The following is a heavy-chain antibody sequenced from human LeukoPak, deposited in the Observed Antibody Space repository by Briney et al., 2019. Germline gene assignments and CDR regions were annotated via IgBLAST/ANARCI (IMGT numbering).Heavy chain of an antibody. D-gene: IGHD5-12*01. V-gene: IGHV3-66*01. J-gene: IGHJ4*02. CDR3: AREYSGYDSVSGYFDY. CDR2: IYSGGST. CDR1: GFTVNSNY. Sequence: GGSLRLSCAASGFTVNSNYMSWVRQAPGKGLEWVSVIYSGGSTYYADSVKGRFTISRDNSKDTLYLQMNSLRAEDTAVYYCAREYSGYDSVSGYFDYWGQGTLVTVSS.